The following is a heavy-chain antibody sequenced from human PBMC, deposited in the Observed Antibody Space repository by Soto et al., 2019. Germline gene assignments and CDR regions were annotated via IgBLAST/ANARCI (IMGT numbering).Heavy chain of an antibody. D-gene: IGHD2-15*01. V-gene: IGHV3-66*01. CDR3: SRDDVGCSGGSCYGVSRDV. CDR2: IQRGGSA. CDR1: GFSVSTKY. J-gene: IGHJ6*04. Sequence: EVQLVESGGGLVQPGGSLRLSCAASGFSVSTKYMSWVRQAAGKGLEWLSHIQRGGSAYYADSVKGRFTISRENSENTLFLEMTSLRVEYTAVYYCSRDDVGCSGGSCYGVSRDVCGKGTTVTFSA.